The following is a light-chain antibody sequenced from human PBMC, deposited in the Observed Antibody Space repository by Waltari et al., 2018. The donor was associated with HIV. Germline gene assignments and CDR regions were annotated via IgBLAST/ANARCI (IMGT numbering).Light chain of an antibody. CDR2: EVS. CDR1: SSDVGAYNY. V-gene: IGLV2-14*01. CDR3: TSYTSSTHVI. J-gene: IGLJ2*01. Sequence: QSALTQPASVSGSPGQSITISCTGPSSDVGAYNYASWYQQHPDRAPKLMIYEVSNRPLGVSNRFSGSKSGNTASLTISGLQAEDEADYYCTSYTSSTHVIFGGGTKLTVL.